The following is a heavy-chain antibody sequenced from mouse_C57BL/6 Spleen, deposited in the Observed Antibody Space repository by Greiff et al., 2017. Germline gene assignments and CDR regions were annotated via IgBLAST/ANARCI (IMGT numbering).Heavy chain of an antibody. V-gene: IGHV6-3*01. D-gene: IGHD1-1*01. J-gene: IGHJ1*03. CDR2: IRLKSDNYAT. CDR1: GFTFSNYW. Sequence: EVKLVESGGGFVQPGGSMKFSCVASGFTFSNYWMNWVRQSPEKGLEWVAQIRLKSDNYATHSAESVKGRFTSSRDDSKSSVYLQMNNLRAEDTGIYDCTPITTVVADWYFDVWGTGTTVTVSS. CDR3: TPITTVVADWYFDV.